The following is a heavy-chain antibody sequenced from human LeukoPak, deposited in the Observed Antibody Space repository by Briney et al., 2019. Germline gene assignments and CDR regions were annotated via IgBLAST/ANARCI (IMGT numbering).Heavy chain of an antibody. V-gene: IGHV3-7*01. CDR3: ARNLGYSSGWYHTY. Sequence: GGSLRLSCAASGFTFSNYRMSWVRQAPGKGLEWVANMKQDGSEKYYVDSVKGRFTISRDNAKNSLYLQMNSLRAEDTAVYYCARNLGYSSGWYHTYWGQGTLVTVSS. D-gene: IGHD6-19*01. CDR1: GFTFSNYR. CDR2: MKQDGSEK. J-gene: IGHJ4*02.